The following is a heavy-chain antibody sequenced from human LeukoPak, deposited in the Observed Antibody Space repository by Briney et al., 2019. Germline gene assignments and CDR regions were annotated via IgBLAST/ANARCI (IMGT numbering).Heavy chain of an antibody. J-gene: IGHJ4*02. V-gene: IGHV3-21*01. CDR1: GFTFSTYT. CDR2: ITSSSSYI. Sequence: GGSLRLSCAASGFTFSTYTMNWVRQAPGKGLEWVSSITSSSSYIYYADSVKGRFTISRDNAKNSLYLQMNSLRVEDTAVYYCARHVVAVGFNYWGQGTLVTVSS. D-gene: IGHD3-22*01. CDR3: ARHVVAVGFNY.